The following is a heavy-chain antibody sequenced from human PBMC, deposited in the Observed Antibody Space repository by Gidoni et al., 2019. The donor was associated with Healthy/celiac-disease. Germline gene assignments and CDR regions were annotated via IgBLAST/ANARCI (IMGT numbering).Heavy chain of an antibody. V-gene: IGHV3-21*01. CDR1: GFTFSSYS. CDR2: ISSSSSYI. D-gene: IGHD6-13*01. Sequence: EVQLVESGGGLVKPGGSLSLSCAASGFTFSSYSMNWVRQAPGKGLEWVSSISSSSSYIYYADSVKGRFTISRDNAKNSLYLQMNSLRAEDTAVYYCARDPSIAAAGTLSHFDYWGQGTLVTVSS. CDR3: ARDPSIAAAGTLSHFDY. J-gene: IGHJ4*02.